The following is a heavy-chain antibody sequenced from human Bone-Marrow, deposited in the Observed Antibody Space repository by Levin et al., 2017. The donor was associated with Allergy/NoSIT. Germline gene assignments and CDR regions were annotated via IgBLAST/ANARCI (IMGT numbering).Heavy chain of an antibody. D-gene: IGHD2-8*02. CDR1: GGSINSVDYY. Sequence: SETLSLTCTVSGGSINSVDYYWSWIRQSPGKGLEWIGYIYYTGSTYYSPSLNSRVTISVDASKGQFSLKLPSVTAADTAIYYCARRYCAAATCPNWFDPWGPGTLVTVFS. V-gene: IGHV4-30-4*01. CDR2: IYYTGST. CDR3: ARRYCAAATCPNWFDP. J-gene: IGHJ5*02.